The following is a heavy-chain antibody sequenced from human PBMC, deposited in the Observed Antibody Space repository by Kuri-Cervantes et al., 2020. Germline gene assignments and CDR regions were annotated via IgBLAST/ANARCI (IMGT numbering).Heavy chain of an antibody. D-gene: IGHD6-19*01. CDR1: GFTFDDYA. J-gene: IGHJ3*02. V-gene: IGHV3-74*01. CDR2: INSDGSST. Sequence: GGSLRLSCAASGFTFDDYAMHWVRQAPGKGLVWVSRINSDGSSTTYADSVRGRFTISRDNAKNTLYLQMNSLRADDTAVYYCAREQVAGNRNDAFDIWGQGTMVTVSS. CDR3: AREQVAGNRNDAFDI.